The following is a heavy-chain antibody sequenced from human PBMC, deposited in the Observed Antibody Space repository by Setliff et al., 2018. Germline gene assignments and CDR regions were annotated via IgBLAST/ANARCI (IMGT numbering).Heavy chain of an antibody. V-gene: IGHV3-30*03. CDR1: GFTFSTYA. CDR3: ARTCSGSGCYAGLES. CDR2: IFYDGSEK. J-gene: IGHJ4*02. Sequence: SGGSLRLSCAASGFTFSTYAMHWVRQAPGKGLEWVGYIFYDGSEKYYADSVKGRFTISRDNSKNTLYLQMNSLRPEDTAVYYCARTCSGSGCYAGLESWGQGTPVTVSS. D-gene: IGHD2-15*01.